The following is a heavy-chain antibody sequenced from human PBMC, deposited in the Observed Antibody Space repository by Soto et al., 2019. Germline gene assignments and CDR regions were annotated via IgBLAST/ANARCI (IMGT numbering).Heavy chain of an antibody. D-gene: IGHD2-2*01. J-gene: IGHJ5*02. CDR2: IDRSGST. CDR1: GVSVSSGDYY. CDR3: GRDLTSNANCIDP. V-gene: IGHV4-30-4*08. Sequence: QVQLQESGPGLVKPSQTLSLSCNVYGVSVSSGDYYWSWIRQHAGGGLEWIGYIDRSGSTYYKPSLRGRVIMSVDTSTNQISLRLTSVTAADTAVYFCGRDLTSNANCIDPWGQGTLVTVSS.